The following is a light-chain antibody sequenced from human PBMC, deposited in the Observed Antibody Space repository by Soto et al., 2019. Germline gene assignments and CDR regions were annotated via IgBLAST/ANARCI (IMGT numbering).Light chain of an antibody. CDR2: LNSDGSH. J-gene: IGLJ2*01. Sequence: QPVLTQSPSASASLGASVKLTCTLSSGHSSYAIAWHQQQPEKGPRYLMKLNSDGSHSKGDGIPDRFSGSSSGAERYLTISSLQSEDEADYYCQTWGTGPVVFGGGTKLTVL. CDR1: SGHSSYA. CDR3: QTWGTGPVV. V-gene: IGLV4-69*01.